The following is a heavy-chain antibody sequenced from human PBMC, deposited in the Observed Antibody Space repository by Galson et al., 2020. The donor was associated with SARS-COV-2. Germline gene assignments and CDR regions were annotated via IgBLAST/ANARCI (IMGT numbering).Heavy chain of an antibody. CDR2: MNPHSGNT. J-gene: IGHJ5*02. CDR1: GYTFTSYE. Sequence: ASVKVSCKASGYTFTSYEINWVRQAPGQGLEWMGWMNPHSGNTGHAQKFQGRVTMTRTTSISTAYMELNSLTSEDTAVYYCARSYDDFATWFDPWGQGTLVTVSS. CDR3: ARSYDDFATWFDP. V-gene: IGHV1-8*01. D-gene: IGHD4-17*01.